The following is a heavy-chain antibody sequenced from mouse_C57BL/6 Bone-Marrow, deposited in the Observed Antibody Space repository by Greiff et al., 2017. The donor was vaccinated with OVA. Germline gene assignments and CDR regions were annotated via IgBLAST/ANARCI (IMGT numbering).Heavy chain of an antibody. CDR1: GFNIKDDY. Sequence: EVKLVESGAELVRPGASVKLSCTASGFNIKDDYMHWVKQRPEQGLEWIGWIDPENGDTEYASKFQGKATITADTSSNTAYLQLSSLTSEDTAVYYCTTFYWFAYWGQGTLVTVSA. CDR3: TTFYWFAY. J-gene: IGHJ3*01. V-gene: IGHV14-4*01. CDR2: IDPENGDT.